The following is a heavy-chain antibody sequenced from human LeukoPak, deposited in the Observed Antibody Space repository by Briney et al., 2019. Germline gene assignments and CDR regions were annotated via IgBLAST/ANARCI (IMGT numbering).Heavy chain of an antibody. CDR2: INHSGST. J-gene: IGHJ3*02. V-gene: IGHV4-34*01. D-gene: IGHD3-22*01. CDR1: GGSFSGYY. CDR3: ARGAYYYDSSGYYFRRPDAFDI. Sequence: PSETLSFTCAVYGGSFSGYYWSWIRQPPGNGLEWIGEINHSGSTNYNPSLKSRVTISVDTSKNQFSLKLSSVTAADTAVYYCARGAYYYDSSGYYFRRPDAFDIWGQGTMVTVSS.